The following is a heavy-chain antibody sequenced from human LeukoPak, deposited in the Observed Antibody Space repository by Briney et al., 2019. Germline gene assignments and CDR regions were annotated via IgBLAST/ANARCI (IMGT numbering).Heavy chain of an antibody. D-gene: IGHD6-13*01. J-gene: IGHJ1*01. CDR2: INQDGSEK. Sequence: GGSLRLSCAVSGFTFSSYWMSWVRQAPGKGLEWVANINQDGSEKYYVDSVEGRFTISRDNSKNTLYLQMNSLRAEDTAVYYCARGAAGMDEYFQHWGQGTLVTVSS. V-gene: IGHV3-7*01. CDR3: ARGAAGMDEYFQH. CDR1: GFTFSSYW.